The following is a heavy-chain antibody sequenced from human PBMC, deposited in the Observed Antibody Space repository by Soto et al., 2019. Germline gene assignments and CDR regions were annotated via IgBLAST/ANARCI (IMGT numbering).Heavy chain of an antibody. J-gene: IGHJ6*02. CDR2: IYPGDSDT. D-gene: IGHD3-10*01. V-gene: IGHV5-51*01. CDR3: ARVVPGPDDGSGSYYYYYGMDV. Sequence: GESLKISCKGSGYSFTSYWIGWVRQMPGKGLEWMGIIYPGDSDTRYSPSFQGQVTISADESISTAYLQWSSLKASDTAMYYCARVVPGPDDGSGSYYYYYGMDVWGQGTTVTVSS. CDR1: GYSFTSYW.